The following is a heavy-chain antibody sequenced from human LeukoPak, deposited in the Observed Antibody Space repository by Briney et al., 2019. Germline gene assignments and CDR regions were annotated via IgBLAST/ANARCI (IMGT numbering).Heavy chain of an antibody. D-gene: IGHD6-19*01. Sequence: SVKVSCKASGGTFSSYAISWVRQAPGQGLEWMGRIIPILGIANYAQKFQGRVTITADKSASTAYMELSSLRSEDTAVYYCAREGAEQWLPFDYWGQGTLVTVSS. CDR3: AREGAEQWLPFDY. V-gene: IGHV1-69*04. J-gene: IGHJ4*02. CDR1: GGTFSSYA. CDR2: IIPILGIA.